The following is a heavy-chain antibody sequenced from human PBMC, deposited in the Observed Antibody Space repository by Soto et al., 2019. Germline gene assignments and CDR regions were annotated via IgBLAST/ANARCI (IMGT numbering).Heavy chain of an antibody. D-gene: IGHD3-22*01. J-gene: IGHJ4*02. CDR3: AREYTMIVVARGYFDY. V-gene: IGHV1-69*01. Sequence: QVQLVQSGAEVKKPGSSVKVSCKASGGTFSSYAISWVRQAPGQGLEWMGGVIPIFGTANYAQKFQGRVTITADESTSTAYMELSSLRSEDTAVYYCAREYTMIVVARGYFDYWGQGTLVTVSS. CDR2: VIPIFGTA. CDR1: GGTFSSYA.